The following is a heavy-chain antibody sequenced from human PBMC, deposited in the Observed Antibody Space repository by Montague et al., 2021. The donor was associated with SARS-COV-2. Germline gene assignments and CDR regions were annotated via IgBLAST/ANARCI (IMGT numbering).Heavy chain of an antibody. Sequence: SLRLSCAASGFTLSSYWMHWVRQAPGKGLVWVSRINSDGSSTSYADSVKGRFTISRDNAKNTLYLQMNSLRAEDTAVYYCATLTVGATPDAFDIWGQGTMVTVSS. D-gene: IGHD1-26*01. J-gene: IGHJ3*02. V-gene: IGHV3-74*01. CDR2: INSDGSST. CDR1: GFTLSSYW. CDR3: ATLTVGATPDAFDI.